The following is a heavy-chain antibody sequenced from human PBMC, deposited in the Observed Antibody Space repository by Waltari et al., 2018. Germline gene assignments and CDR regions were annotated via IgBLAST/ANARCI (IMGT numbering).Heavy chain of an antibody. CDR2: IFVTGNT. D-gene: IGHD6-6*01. J-gene: IGHJ3*01. Sequence: EVQVVESGGDLFQPGGSLRLSCAASGFTVSAPYMTWVRQAPGKGLDWVATIFVTGNTHYADSVRGRFTISRDSSRNSVYLQMDNLRAEDTATYYCARVTVVARVSDVFDVWGQGTMITVSS. CDR3: ARVTVVARVSDVFDV. CDR1: GFTVSAPY. V-gene: IGHV3-53*01.